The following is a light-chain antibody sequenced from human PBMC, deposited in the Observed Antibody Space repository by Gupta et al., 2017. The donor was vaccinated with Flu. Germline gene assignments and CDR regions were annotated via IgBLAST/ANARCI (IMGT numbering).Light chain of an antibody. Sequence: DTQMTQSPSSLSASVGDRVTITCRASQSISTYLHWYQQKPGKAPNLLIFAASNLQSGVPPRFSGSGGGTXFTLTIXSLQPEDFASYFCQQSHTFPRTFGXGTRVEIK. CDR1: QSISTY. CDR2: AAS. CDR3: QQSHTFPRT. J-gene: IGKJ1*01. V-gene: IGKV1-39*01.